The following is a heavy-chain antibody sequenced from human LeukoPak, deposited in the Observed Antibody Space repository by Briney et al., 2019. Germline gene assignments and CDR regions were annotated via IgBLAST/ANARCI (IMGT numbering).Heavy chain of an antibody. CDR2: ISYDGSNK. Sequence: GGSLRLSCAASGFTFSSYAMHWVRQAPGKGLEWVAVISYDGSNKYYADSVKGRFTISRDNSKNTLYLQMNSLRAEDTAVYYCARDISDYSFDYWGQGTLVTVSS. D-gene: IGHD2-21*02. V-gene: IGHV3-30-3*01. CDR1: GFTFSSYA. CDR3: ARDISDYSFDY. J-gene: IGHJ4*02.